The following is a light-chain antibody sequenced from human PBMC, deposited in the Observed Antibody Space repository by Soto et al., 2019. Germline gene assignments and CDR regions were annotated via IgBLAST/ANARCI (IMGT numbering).Light chain of an antibody. J-gene: IGLJ1*01. CDR3: QTWGPGFYV. CDR1: RGHSSYA. Sequence: QSVLTQSPSASASLGASVKLTCTLSRGHSSYAIAWHQQQPEKGPRYLMNLNSDGSHTKGDGIPDRFSGSSSGAERYLTISSLQSEDEADYYCQTWGPGFYVFGTGTKVTVL. CDR2: LNSDGSH. V-gene: IGLV4-69*01.